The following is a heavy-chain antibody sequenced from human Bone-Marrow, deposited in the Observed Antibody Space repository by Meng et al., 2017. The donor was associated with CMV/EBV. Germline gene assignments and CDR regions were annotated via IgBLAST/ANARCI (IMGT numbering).Heavy chain of an antibody. CDR2: IYYSGST. Sequence: CTVSGGSVSSAYDYWSWIRQPPGKGLEWIGYIYYSGSTNYNPSHKSRVTMSVDTSKNQFSLKLASVTAADTAIYYCARDVRSRTGDSWGQGTLVTVAS. J-gene: IGHJ4*02. CDR3: ARDVRSRTGDS. D-gene: IGHD3/OR15-3a*01. V-gene: IGHV4-61*01. CDR1: GGSVSSAYDY.